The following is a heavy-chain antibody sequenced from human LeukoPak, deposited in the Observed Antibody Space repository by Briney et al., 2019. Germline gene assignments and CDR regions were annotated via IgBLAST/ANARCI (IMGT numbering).Heavy chain of an antibody. CDR2: INPSGGST. Sequence: ASVKVSCKASGYTFTGYYMHWVRQAPGQGLEWMGIINPSGGSTSYAQKFQGRVTMTRDMSTSTVYMELSSLRSEDTAVYYCARGNAVWLVRNWFDPWGQGTLVTVSS. CDR3: ARGNAVWLVRNWFDP. V-gene: IGHV1-46*01. J-gene: IGHJ5*02. D-gene: IGHD6-19*01. CDR1: GYTFTGYY.